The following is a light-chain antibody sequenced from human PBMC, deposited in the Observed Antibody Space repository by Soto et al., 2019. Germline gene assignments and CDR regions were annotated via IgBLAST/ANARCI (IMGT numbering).Light chain of an antibody. J-gene: IGKJ5*01. V-gene: IGKV1-39*01. CDR1: QSISSY. Sequence: DIQMTQSPSSLSASVGDRVTITCRASQSISSYLNWYQQKPGKAPKLLSYAASSLQSGVPSRFSGSGSGTDVTLTSSSLQPEDFATYYCQQSYSTPPITFGQGTRLQIK. CDR3: QQSYSTPPIT. CDR2: AAS.